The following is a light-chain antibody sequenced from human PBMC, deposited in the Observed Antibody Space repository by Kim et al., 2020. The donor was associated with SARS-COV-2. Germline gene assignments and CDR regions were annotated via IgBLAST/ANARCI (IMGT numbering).Light chain of an antibody. CDR3: QQLEYYPIT. Sequence: AAVGDRVTIHCRASQGIGSYLAWYQQKPGKAPKLLIYAASTLQSGVPSRFSGSGSATDFTLTITSLQPEDFATYYCQQLEYYPITFGQGTRLDIK. CDR2: AAS. V-gene: IGKV1-9*01. J-gene: IGKJ5*01. CDR1: QGIGSY.